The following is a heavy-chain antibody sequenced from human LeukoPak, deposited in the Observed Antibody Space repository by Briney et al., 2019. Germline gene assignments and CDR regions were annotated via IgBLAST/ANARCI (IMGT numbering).Heavy chain of an antibody. V-gene: IGHV3-21*01. CDR3: ARNEGTYYYDSSGYYFDY. D-gene: IGHD3-22*01. Sequence: PGGSLRPSCAASGFTFSSYSMNWVRQAPGRGLEWVSSISSSSSYIYYADSVKGRFTISRDNAKNSLYLQMNSLRAEDTAVYYCARNEGTYYYDSSGYYFDYWGQGTLVTVSS. CDR1: GFTFSSYS. J-gene: IGHJ4*02. CDR2: ISSSSSYI.